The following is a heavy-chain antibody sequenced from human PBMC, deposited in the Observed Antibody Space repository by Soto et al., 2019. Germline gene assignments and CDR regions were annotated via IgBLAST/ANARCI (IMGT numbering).Heavy chain of an antibody. CDR1: GYTFTSYG. J-gene: IGHJ4*02. D-gene: IGHD5-18*01. CDR2: ISTYNGNT. CDR3: ARRGYNYDDGFDY. V-gene: IGHV1-18*01. Sequence: QVQLVQSGAEVRKPGASVKVSCKASGYTFTSYGLTWVRQAPGQGLEWMGWISTYNGNTDYAQKLQGRVSMTTDTPTITAYLELRGLRSDDTAIYFCARRGYNYDDGFDYWGQGTLVTVSS.